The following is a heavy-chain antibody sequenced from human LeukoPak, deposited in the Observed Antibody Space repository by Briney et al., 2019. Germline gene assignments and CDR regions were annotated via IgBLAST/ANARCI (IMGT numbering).Heavy chain of an antibody. CDR1: GYTFTTYG. V-gene: IGHV1-18*01. CDR3: ARVGGFRGLDA. J-gene: IGHJ6*02. CDR2: ISTYNGDT. Sequence: GASVKVSCKASGYTFTTYGINWVRQAPGQGLEWMGWISTYNGDTNYAQKVQGRVTMTTDTSTSKVYMELRSLRSDDTAVYYCARVGGFRGLDAWGQGTTVTVSS. D-gene: IGHD3-10*01.